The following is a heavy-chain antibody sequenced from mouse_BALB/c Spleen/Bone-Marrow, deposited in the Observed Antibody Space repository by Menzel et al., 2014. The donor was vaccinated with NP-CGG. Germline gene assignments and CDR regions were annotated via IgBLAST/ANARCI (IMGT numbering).Heavy chain of an antibody. CDR2: IWAGGST. Sequence: VMLVESGPGLVAPSQSLSITCTVSGFSLTSYGVHWVRQPPGKVLEWLGVIWAGGSTNYNSALMSRLSISKDNSKSXVFLKMNSLQTDDTAMYYCARGSSYEGAMDYWGQGTSVTVSS. CDR1: GFSLTSYG. CDR3: ARGSSYEGAMDY. J-gene: IGHJ4*01. V-gene: IGHV2-9*02. D-gene: IGHD1-1*01.